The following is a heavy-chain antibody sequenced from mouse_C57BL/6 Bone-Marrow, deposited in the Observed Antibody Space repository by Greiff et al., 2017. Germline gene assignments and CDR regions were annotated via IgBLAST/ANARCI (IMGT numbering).Heavy chain of an antibody. CDR3: ARSYYYGSSDFDY. V-gene: IGHV3-8*01. D-gene: IGHD1-1*01. CDR2: ISYSGNT. Sequence: DVQLQESGPGLAKPSQTLSLTCSVTGYSITSDYWTWIRKFPGNKLEYMGYISYSGNTYYNPALKSRISITPDTSTNQYYLQLKSVTTEDTATYDCARSYYYGSSDFDYWGQGTTLTVSS. CDR1: GYSITSDY. J-gene: IGHJ2*01.